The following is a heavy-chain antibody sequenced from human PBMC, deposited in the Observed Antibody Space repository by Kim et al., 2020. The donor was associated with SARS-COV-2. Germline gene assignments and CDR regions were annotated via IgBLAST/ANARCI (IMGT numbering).Heavy chain of an antibody. J-gene: IGHJ4*02. V-gene: IGHV4-31*03. D-gene: IGHD3-22*01. Sequence: SETLSLTCTVSGGSISSGGYYWSWIRQHPGKGLEWIGYIYYSGSTYYNPSLKSRVTISVDTSKNQFSLKLSSVTAADTAVYYCARVSSGTGYSNDYWGQGTLVTVSS. CDR1: GGSISSGGYY. CDR3: ARVSSGTGYSNDY. CDR2: IYYSGST.